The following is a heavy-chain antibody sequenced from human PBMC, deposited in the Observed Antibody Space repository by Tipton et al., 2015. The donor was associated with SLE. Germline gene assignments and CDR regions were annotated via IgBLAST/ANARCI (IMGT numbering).Heavy chain of an antibody. CDR2: AYTTGSP. V-gene: IGHV4-38-2*02. CDR3: TRGGRGDGANPFDP. J-gene: IGHJ5*02. D-gene: IGHD4/OR15-4a*01. CDR1: GHSISSGFY. Sequence: TLSLTCSVSGHSISSGFYWGWIRQPAGKGLEWIGRAYTTGSPYYNPSLESRVAISMDTSKNQFSLKLTSVTVADTAVYYCTRGGRGDGANPFDPWGQGTLVTVSS.